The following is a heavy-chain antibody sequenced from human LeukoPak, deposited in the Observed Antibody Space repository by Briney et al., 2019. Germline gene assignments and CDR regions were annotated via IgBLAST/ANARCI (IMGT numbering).Heavy chain of an antibody. V-gene: IGHV3-20*04. CDR3: ARDSSNRDYYYYYYMDV. Sequence: GGSLRLFCAASGFTFDDYGMSWVRQAPGKGLEWVSGINWNGGSTGYADSVKGRFTISRDNAKNSLYLQMNSLRAEDTALYYCARDSSNRDYYYYYYMDVWGKGTTVTVSS. D-gene: IGHD2/OR15-2a*01. CDR1: GFTFDDYG. J-gene: IGHJ6*03. CDR2: INWNGGST.